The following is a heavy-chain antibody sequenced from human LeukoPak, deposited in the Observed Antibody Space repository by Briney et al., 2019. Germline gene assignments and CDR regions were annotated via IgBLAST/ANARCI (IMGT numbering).Heavy chain of an antibody. CDR3: VALLRGIGY. Sequence: PRGSLRLSCAVSGFTFSDHYMDWVRQAPGKGLEWIGRSRNEGHSYSTDFAASVRGRAALSRDHSRDSLYLQINSLRTDDTAVYYCVALLRGIGYWGQGTLVTVSS. V-gene: IGHV3-72*01. CDR1: GFTFSDHY. D-gene: IGHD3-10*01. CDR2: SRNEGHSYST. J-gene: IGHJ4*02.